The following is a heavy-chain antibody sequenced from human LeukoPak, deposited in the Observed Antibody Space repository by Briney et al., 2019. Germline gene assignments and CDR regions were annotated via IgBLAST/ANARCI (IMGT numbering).Heavy chain of an antibody. CDR1: GGSISSGDYY. J-gene: IGHJ3*02. D-gene: IGHD2/OR15-2a*01. CDR2: IYYSGST. CDR3: ARDLYGHVRAFDI. V-gene: IGHV4-30-4*08. Sequence: SETLSLTCTVSGGSISSGDYYWSWIRQPPGKGLEWIGYIYYSGSTYYNPSLKSRVTISVDTSKNQFSLKLSSVTAADTAVYYCARDLYGHVRAFDIWGQGTMVTVSS.